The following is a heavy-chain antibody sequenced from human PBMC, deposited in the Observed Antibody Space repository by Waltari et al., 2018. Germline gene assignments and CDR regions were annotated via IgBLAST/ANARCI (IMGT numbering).Heavy chain of an antibody. V-gene: IGHV4-61*09. J-gene: IGHJ6*02. Sequence: QVQLQESGPGLVKPSQTLSLTCTVSGGSISSGSYYWSWIRQPAGKGLEWIGYIYTSGRTNYNPPLKVRFTISVNPSKTQFSLKLSSGTAADAAVYYCAGGPGQWLLGGGGMDVWGQGTTVTVSS. CDR3: AGGPGQWLLGGGGMDV. CDR1: GGSISSGSYY. CDR2: IYTSGRT. D-gene: IGHD6-19*01.